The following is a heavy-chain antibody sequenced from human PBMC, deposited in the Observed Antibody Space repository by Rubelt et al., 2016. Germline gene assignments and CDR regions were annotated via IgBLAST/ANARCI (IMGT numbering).Heavy chain of an antibody. V-gene: IGHV4-38-2*01. CDR2: IYHSGGT. CDR3: GSSPPSSSSDPDY. J-gene: IGHJ4*02. Sequence: QVQLQESGPGLVKPSGTLSLTCAVSGDSISSGYFWGWIRQPPGKGLEWIASIYHSGGTYYNPSLKSRVTISVDASKNQFSLKLSSVAASEPAVYYCGSSPPSSSSDPDYWGQGTLVTVSS. CDR1: GDSISSGYF. D-gene: IGHD6-6*01.